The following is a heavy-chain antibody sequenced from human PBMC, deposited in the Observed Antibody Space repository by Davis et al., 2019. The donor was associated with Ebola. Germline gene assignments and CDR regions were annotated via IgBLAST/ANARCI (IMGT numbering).Heavy chain of an antibody. D-gene: IGHD2-2*01. CDR3: ARNPERIVVVPAAPDY. J-gene: IGHJ4*02. V-gene: IGHV3-30-3*01. Sequence: GGSLRLSCAASGFTFSSYAMHWVRQAPGKGLEWVAVISYDGSNKYYADSVKGRFTISRDNSKNTLYLQMNSLRAEDTAVYYCARNPERIVVVPAAPDYWGQGTLVTVSS. CDR1: GFTFSSYA. CDR2: ISYDGSNK.